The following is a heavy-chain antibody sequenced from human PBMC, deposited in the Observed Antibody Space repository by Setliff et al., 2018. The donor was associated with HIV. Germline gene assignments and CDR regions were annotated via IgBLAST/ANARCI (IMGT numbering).Heavy chain of an antibody. D-gene: IGHD3-22*01. V-gene: IGHV1-24*01. CDR2: FDPEDGET. CDR1: GYTLTELS. CDR3: AREIGDYYDSSGYYPPTDYYYGMDV. J-gene: IGHJ6*02. Sequence: GASVKVSCKVSGYTLTELSMHWVRQAPGKGLEWMGGFDPEDGETIYAQKFQGRVTVTMDTSTSTAYMELRSLRSDDTAVYYCAREIGDYYDSSGYYPPTDYYYGMDVWGQGTTVTVSS.